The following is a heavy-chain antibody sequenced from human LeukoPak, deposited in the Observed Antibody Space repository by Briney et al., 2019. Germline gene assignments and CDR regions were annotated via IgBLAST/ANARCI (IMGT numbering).Heavy chain of an antibody. V-gene: IGHV1-8*01. Sequence: ASVKVSCKASGYTFSSSDINWVRQATGQGLEWMGWMNPNSGNTGYAQKFQGRVTITRNTSISTAYMELSSLRSEDTAVYYCARKYSGYDRRLGHWGQGTLVTVSS. CDR1: GYTFSSSD. CDR3: ARKYSGYDRRLGH. CDR2: MNPNSGNT. J-gene: IGHJ5*02. D-gene: IGHD5-12*01.